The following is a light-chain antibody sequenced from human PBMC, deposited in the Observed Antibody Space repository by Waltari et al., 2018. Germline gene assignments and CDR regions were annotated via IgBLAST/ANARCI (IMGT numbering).Light chain of an antibody. CDR1: SSDVGDYTK. CDR3: CLLTDDSTFI. CDR2: GVS. V-gene: IGLV2-14*03. Sequence: QSALTQPASVSGSPGQSITISCTGTSSDVGDYTKLSWYQQHPGKAPKLIIYGVSSRPSGISYRFSGSQSGNTASLTVSGLQAEDEADYFCCLLTDDSTFIFGGGTKVTVL. J-gene: IGLJ2*01.